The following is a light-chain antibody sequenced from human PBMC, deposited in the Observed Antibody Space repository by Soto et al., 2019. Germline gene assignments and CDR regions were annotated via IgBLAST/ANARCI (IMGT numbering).Light chain of an antibody. CDR2: GAS. Sequence: VMTQSPATLSLSPGERATLSCRASQEINSNLAWYQQEPGQAPRLLISGASSRAADIPDRFSGSGSGTDFTLTINRLEPEDFAVYYCQQYDSSPRTFGQGTKV. V-gene: IGKV3-20*01. CDR1: QEINSN. J-gene: IGKJ1*01. CDR3: QQYDSSPRT.